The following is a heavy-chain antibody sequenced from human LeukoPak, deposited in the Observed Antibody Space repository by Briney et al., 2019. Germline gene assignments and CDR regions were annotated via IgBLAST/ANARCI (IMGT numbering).Heavy chain of an antibody. CDR2: ISGSGNAI. J-gene: IGHJ6*03. Sequence: PGGSLRLSCAASGFTFSSYEMNWVRQAPGKGLEWVSYISGSGNAIYYADSVKGRFTISRDNAKNSLYLQMNSLRAEDTAVYYCARDWDTDYSYDYYMDVWGKGTTVTVSS. CDR1: GFTFSSYE. V-gene: IGHV3-48*03. D-gene: IGHD5-18*01. CDR3: ARDWDTDYSYDYYMDV.